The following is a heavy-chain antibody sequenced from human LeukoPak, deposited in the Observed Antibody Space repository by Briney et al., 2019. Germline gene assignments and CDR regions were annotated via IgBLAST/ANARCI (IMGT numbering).Heavy chain of an antibody. CDR1: GYIFSNFA. CDR2: INTNTGNP. CDR3: GRDPKLGIRGYTYGYIDS. J-gene: IGHJ4*02. Sequence: GASVKVSCKASGYIFSNFAMTWVRQAPGQGLEWMGWINTNTGNPTYAQGFAGRYVFSLDTSVSTAYLQISGLKADDTAVYYCGRDPKLGIRGYTYGYIDSWGQGTLVIVSS. D-gene: IGHD5-18*01. V-gene: IGHV7-4-1*02.